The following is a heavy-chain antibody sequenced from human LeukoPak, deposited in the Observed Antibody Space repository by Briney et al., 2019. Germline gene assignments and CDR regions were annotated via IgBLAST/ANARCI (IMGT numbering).Heavy chain of an antibody. Sequence: SETLSLTCTVSGRSISSYYWSCIRQPPGKGLEWIGYIYYSGSTNYNPSLKSRVTISVDTSKNQFSLKLSSVTAADTAVYYCARGYYYDSSGFDYWGQGTLVTVSS. J-gene: IGHJ4*02. CDR2: IYYSGST. CDR1: GRSISSYY. CDR3: ARGYYYDSSGFDY. V-gene: IGHV4-59*01. D-gene: IGHD3-22*01.